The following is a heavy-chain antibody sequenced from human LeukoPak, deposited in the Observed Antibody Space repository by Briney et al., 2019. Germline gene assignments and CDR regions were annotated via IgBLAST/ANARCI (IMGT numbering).Heavy chain of an antibody. J-gene: IGHJ4*02. V-gene: IGHV4-59*11. CDR3: ARGYYDFWSGYYTSFDY. CDR2: IYYSGST. CDR1: GGSISSHY. D-gene: IGHD3-3*01. Sequence: PSETLSLTCTVSGGSISSHYWSWIRQPPGKGLEWIGYIYYSGSTNYNPSLKSRVTISVDTSKNQFSLKLSSVTAADTAVYYCARGYYDFWSGYYTSFDYWGQGTLVAVSS.